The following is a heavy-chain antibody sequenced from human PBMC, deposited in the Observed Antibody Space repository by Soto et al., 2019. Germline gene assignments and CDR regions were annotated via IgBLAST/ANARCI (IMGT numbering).Heavy chain of an antibody. CDR3: AKDRLFIAPFDY. D-gene: IGHD3-22*01. CDR1: GFAFSSYA. CDR2: ISGSTSGT. J-gene: IGHJ4*02. V-gene: IGHV3-23*01. Sequence: EVQLLESGGGLVQPGGSLRLSCAASGFAFSSYAMSWVRQAPGKGLEWVSSISGSTSGTYYADAVKGPFTISRDNSNNTLYLHMNSLRAEDTAVYYCAKDRLFIAPFDYGGQGALVTVSS.